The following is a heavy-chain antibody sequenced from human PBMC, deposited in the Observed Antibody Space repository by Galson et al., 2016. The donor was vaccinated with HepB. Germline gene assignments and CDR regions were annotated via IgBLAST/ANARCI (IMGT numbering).Heavy chain of an antibody. CDR3: AKARDGLRYFDWYYFDY. CDR1: GFTFNNHA. D-gene: IGHD3-9*01. Sequence: SLRLSCAASGFTFNNHATNWVRQAPGKGLEWVSTISPSGDNTYYADSVKGRFTISRDNSKNTLYLQMNSLRAEDTAVYYCAKARDGLRYFDWYYFDYWGQGTLVTISS. CDR2: ISPSGDNT. V-gene: IGHV3-23*01. J-gene: IGHJ4*02.